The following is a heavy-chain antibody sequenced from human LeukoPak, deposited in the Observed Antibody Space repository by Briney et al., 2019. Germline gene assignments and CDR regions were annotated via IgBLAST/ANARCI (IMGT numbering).Heavy chain of an antibody. Sequence: PGGSLRLSCAASGFTFSSYGMHWVRQAPGRGLEWVAVISYDGSNKYYADSVKGRFTISRDNSKNTLYLQMNSLRAEDTAVYYCAKDPDCSGGSCYPGWVGYFDYWGQGTLVTVSS. D-gene: IGHD2-15*01. CDR1: GFTFSSYG. CDR3: AKDPDCSGGSCYPGWVGYFDY. J-gene: IGHJ4*02. CDR2: ISYDGSNK. V-gene: IGHV3-30*18.